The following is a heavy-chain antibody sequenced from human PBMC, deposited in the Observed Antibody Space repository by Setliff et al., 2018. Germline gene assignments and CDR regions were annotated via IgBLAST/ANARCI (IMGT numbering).Heavy chain of an antibody. CDR2: IYYSGNT. Sequence: SETLSLTCSVSGGSIDSHYWSWIRQPPGRGLEWIGSIYYSGNTNYNPSLKSRVTISIDTSKNQFSLKLSSVTAADTAVYHCARGKTFFGAFIRAFDIWGQGRMVTVSS. D-gene: IGHD3-3*01. CDR3: ARGKTFFGAFIRAFDI. J-gene: IGHJ3*02. V-gene: IGHV4-59*11. CDR1: GGSIDSHY.